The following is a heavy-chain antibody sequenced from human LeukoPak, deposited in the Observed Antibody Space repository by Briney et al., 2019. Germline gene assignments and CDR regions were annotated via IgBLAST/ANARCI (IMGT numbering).Heavy chain of an antibody. J-gene: IGHJ3*02. Sequence: SETLSLTCAVYGGSFSGYYWSWIRQPPGKGLEWIGEINHSGSTNYNPSLKSRVTISVDTSKNQFSLKLSSVTAADTAVYYCASETGYDWDDAFDIWGQGTMVTVSS. D-gene: IGHD5-12*01. CDR3: ASETGYDWDDAFDI. CDR1: GGSFSGYY. V-gene: IGHV4-34*01. CDR2: INHSGST.